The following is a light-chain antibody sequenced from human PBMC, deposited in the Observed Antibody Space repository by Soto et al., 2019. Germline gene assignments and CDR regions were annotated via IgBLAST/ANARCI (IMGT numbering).Light chain of an antibody. Sequence: IVFSQSPCTLSLSPGERATLSCRASQSVSSSYLAWYQQKPGQAPRLLIYGAFNRASGIPDRFSGSGSGTDFTLTISRVEPVDFAVYSCQQYHSSPWTFGQGTNVDI. CDR3: QQYHSSPWT. CDR2: GAF. J-gene: IGKJ1*01. V-gene: IGKV3-20*01. CDR1: QSVSSSY.